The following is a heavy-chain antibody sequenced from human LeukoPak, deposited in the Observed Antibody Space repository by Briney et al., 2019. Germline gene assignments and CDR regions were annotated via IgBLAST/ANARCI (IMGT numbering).Heavy chain of an antibody. Sequence: PSQTLSLTCTVSGGPISSGGYYWSWIRQHPGKGLEWIGYIYYSGSTYYNPSLKSRITISVDTSKNQFSLKLSSVTAADTAVYYCARMVHTYSYSLDPWGQGTLVTVSS. J-gene: IGHJ5*02. D-gene: IGHD5-18*01. CDR3: ARMVHTYSYSLDP. CDR1: GGPISSGGYY. CDR2: IYYSGST. V-gene: IGHV4-31*03.